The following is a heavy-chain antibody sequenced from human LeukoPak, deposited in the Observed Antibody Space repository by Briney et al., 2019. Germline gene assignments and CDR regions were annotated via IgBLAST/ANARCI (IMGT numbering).Heavy chain of an antibody. CDR1: GYTFTSYY. D-gene: IGHD2-2*01. CDR2: INPRGGST. CDR3: ASTSHYCSSTSCYWGLNWYFDL. Sequence: GASVKVSCKASGYTFTSYYMHWVRQAPGQGLEWMGIINPRGGSTSYAQKFQGRVTMTRDTSTSTVYMELSSLRSEDTAVYYCASTSHYCSSTSCYWGLNWYFDLWGRGTLVTVSS. V-gene: IGHV1-46*01. J-gene: IGHJ2*01.